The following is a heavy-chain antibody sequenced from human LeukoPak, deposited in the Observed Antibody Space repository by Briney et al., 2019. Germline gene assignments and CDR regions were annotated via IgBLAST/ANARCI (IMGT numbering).Heavy chain of an antibody. CDR1: GFTFSSYW. D-gene: IGHD5-24*01. V-gene: IGHV3-74*01. Sequence: GGSLRLSCAASGFTFSSYWMHWVRQAPGKGLVWVSRINSDGSSTSYADSVKGRFTISRDNAKNTLYLQMNSLRAEDTAVYYCARKMRSGNRFDPWGQGTLVTVSS. CDR3: ARKMRSGNRFDP. CDR2: INSDGSST. J-gene: IGHJ5*02.